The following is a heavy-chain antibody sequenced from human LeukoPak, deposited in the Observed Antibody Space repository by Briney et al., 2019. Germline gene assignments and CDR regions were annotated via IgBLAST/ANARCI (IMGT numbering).Heavy chain of an antibody. CDR2: IRQDGGEK. CDR1: GFTFTDYW. V-gene: IGHV3-7*01. CDR3: ARDGTAAGLYFDL. D-gene: IGHD6-13*01. J-gene: IGHJ4*01. Sequence: GGSLRLSCAVSGFTFTDYWMNWVRQAPGKGLEWVASIRQDGGEKSYVDSVKGRFTISRDNTKSSLYLPINSLRAEDTAVYYCARDGTAAGLYFDLWGQGTLVTVSS.